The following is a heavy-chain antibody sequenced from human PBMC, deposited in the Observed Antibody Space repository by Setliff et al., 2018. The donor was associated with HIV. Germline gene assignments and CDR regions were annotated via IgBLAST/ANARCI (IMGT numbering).Heavy chain of an antibody. V-gene: IGHV3-15*01. CDR3: VTGVGTSSVDY. Sequence: GGSLRLSCAASGFTFSAHGMHWVRQAPGKGLEWVGRIKTKTQRGTTDYAAPAKGRFIISRDDSKNTLYLQMNSLRSEDTAVYYCVTGVGTSSVDYWGQGTMVTVSS. J-gene: IGHJ4*02. CDR2: IKTKTQRGTT. D-gene: IGHD3-22*01. CDR1: GFTFSAHG.